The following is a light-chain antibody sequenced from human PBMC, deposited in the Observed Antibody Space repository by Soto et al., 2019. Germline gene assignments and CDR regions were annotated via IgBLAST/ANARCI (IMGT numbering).Light chain of an antibody. CDR1: TSDVGSYNL. J-gene: IGLJ2*01. Sequence: QSALTQPASVSGSPGQSITISCTGTTSDVGSYNLVSWYQHQPGKAPKLMIYEGSKRPSGVSNRFSGSKWCNTASLKTSGLQCEEEVDYYCCSYAGSSTYVVFGGGTKLTV. V-gene: IGLV2-23*01. CDR2: EGS. CDR3: CSYAGSSTYVV.